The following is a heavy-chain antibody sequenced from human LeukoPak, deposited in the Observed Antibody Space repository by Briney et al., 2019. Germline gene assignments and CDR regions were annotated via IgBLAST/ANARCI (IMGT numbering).Heavy chain of an antibody. CDR2: IIPIFGTA. CDR1: GYTFTSYG. J-gene: IGHJ4*02. V-gene: IGHV1-69*13. D-gene: IGHD2-15*01. CDR3: ARGTVVVVAATYFDY. Sequence: SVKVSCKASGYTFTSYGISWVRQAPGQGLEWMGGIIPIFGTANYAQKFQGRVTITADESTSTAYMELSSLRSEDTAVYYCARGTVVVVAATYFDYWGQGTLVTVSS.